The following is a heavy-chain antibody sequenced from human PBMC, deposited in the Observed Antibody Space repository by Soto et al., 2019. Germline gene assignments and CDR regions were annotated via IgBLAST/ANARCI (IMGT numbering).Heavy chain of an antibody. CDR1: GFTFSSYA. CDR2: ISGSGGST. CDR3: AKDRAGGGDPEPNWFDP. D-gene: IGHD4-17*01. Sequence: GGSLRLSCAASGFTFSSYAMSWVRQAPGKGLEWVSAISGSGGSTYYADSGKGRFTISKDNSKNTLYLQMNSLRAEDTAVYYCAKDRAGGGDPEPNWFDPWGQGTLVTVSS. V-gene: IGHV3-23*01. J-gene: IGHJ5*02.